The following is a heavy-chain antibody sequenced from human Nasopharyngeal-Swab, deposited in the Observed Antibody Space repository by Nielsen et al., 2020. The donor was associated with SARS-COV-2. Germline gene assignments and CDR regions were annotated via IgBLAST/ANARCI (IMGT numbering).Heavy chain of an antibody. CDR2: ISGSGGST. D-gene: IGHD3-22*01. Sequence: GESLKISCAASGFTFSSYAMSWVRQAPGKGLEWVSVISGSGGSTYYADSVKGRFTISRDNSKNTLYLQMNSLRAEDTAVYYCARYDDYYDSSGYVYWGQGTLVTVSS. CDR3: ARYDDYYDSSGYVY. CDR1: GFTFSSYA. V-gene: IGHV3-23*01. J-gene: IGHJ4*02.